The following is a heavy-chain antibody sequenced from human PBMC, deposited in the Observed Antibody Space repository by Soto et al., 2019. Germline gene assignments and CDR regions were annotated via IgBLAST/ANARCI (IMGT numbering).Heavy chain of an antibody. CDR2: INHSGST. CDR1: GGSFSGYY. J-gene: IGHJ5*02. Sequence: PSETLSLTCAVYGGSFSGYYWSWIRQPPGKGLEWIGEINHSGSTNYNPSLKSRVTISVDTSKNQFSLKLSSVTAADTAVYYCARGLGSSSWYGDNWFDPWGQGTLVTVSS. V-gene: IGHV4-34*01. D-gene: IGHD6-13*01. CDR3: ARGLGSSSWYGDNWFDP.